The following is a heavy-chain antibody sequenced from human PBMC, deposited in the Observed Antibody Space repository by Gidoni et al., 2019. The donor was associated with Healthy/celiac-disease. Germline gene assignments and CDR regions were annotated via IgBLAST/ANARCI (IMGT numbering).Heavy chain of an antibody. CDR3: AKSGVTIFGVVIQGGMDV. J-gene: IGHJ6*02. CDR2: ISGSGGST. Sequence: EVQLLESGGGLVQPGGSLRLSCAASGFTFSSYAMSWVRQAPGKGLEWVSAISGSGGSTYYADSVKGRFTISRDNSKNTLYLQMNSLRAEDTAVYYCAKSGVTIFGVVIQGGMDVWGQGTTVTVSS. V-gene: IGHV3-23*01. CDR1: GFTFSSYA. D-gene: IGHD3-3*01.